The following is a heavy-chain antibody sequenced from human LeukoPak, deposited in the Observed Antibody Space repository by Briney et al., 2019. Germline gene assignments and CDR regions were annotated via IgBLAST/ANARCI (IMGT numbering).Heavy chain of an antibody. V-gene: IGHV3-30-3*01. D-gene: IGHD3-10*01. J-gene: IGHJ4*02. CDR1: GFTFSSYV. CDR2: ISSGGSNI. CDR3: ARSLSGSFYDASDS. Sequence: GGSLRLSCAASGFTFSSYVTHWVRQAPGKGLEWVAIISSGGSNIYYADSVKGRFTISRDNSKNTLYLEMNSLRAEDTAVYYCARSLSGSFYDASDSWGQGSLVTVSS.